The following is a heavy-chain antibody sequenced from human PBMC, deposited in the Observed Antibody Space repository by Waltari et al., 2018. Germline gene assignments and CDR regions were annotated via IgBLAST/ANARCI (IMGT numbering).Heavy chain of an antibody. V-gene: IGHV3-7*01. Sequence: EVQLVESGGGLVQPGGSLRLSCAASGFTFSSYWMSWVRPAPGKGLEGVANIKQDGSEKYYVDAVKGRFTISRDNAKNSLYLQMNSLRAEDTAVYYGARDSPGIAVAGTDYWGQGTLVTVSS. CDR1: GFTFSSYW. CDR2: IKQDGSEK. J-gene: IGHJ4*02. D-gene: IGHD6-19*01. CDR3: ARDSPGIAVAGTDY.